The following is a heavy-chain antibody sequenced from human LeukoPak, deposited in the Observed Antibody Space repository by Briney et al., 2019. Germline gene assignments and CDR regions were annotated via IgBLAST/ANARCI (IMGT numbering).Heavy chain of an antibody. CDR3: ARAGWNDLCYMDV. CDR2: ISGSGGST. Sequence: GGSLRLSCAASGFTFSSYAMSWVRQAPGKGLEWVSAISGSGGSTYYADSVKGRFTISRDNSKNTLHLQMNSLRAEDTAVYYCARAGWNDLCYMDVWGKGTTVTVSS. D-gene: IGHD1-1*01. CDR1: GFTFSSYA. V-gene: IGHV3-23*01. J-gene: IGHJ6*03.